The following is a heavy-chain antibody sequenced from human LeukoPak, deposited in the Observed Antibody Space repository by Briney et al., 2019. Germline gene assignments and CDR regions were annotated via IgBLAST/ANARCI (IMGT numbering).Heavy chain of an antibody. V-gene: IGHV3-23*01. D-gene: IGHD2-15*01. CDR2: LSGSGGST. Sequence: PGGSLRLSCAASGFTFDTYAMSWVHQAPGKGLEWVSGLSGSGGSTYYADSVKGRFTISRDNAKNTLYLQMNSLRAEDTAVYYCAKGRCSGGSCYGRGFDYWGQGTLVTVSS. CDR1: GFTFDTYA. J-gene: IGHJ4*02. CDR3: AKGRCSGGSCYGRGFDY.